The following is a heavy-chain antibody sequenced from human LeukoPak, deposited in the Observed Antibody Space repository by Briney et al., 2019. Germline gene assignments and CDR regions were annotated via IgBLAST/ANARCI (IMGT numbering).Heavy chain of an antibody. CDR1: GFTSDDHA. J-gene: IGHJ6*02. CDR2: IMWRSGST. D-gene: IGHD3-10*01. CDR3: TKDLTPGGADV. Sequence: GGSLRLSCAVSGFTSDDHAMHWVRQASGKGLEWVAGIMWRSGSTGYGDSVKGRFTISRDNAKKSLYLQMNGLRVEDTALYYCTKDLTPGGADVWGQGTTVTVSS. V-gene: IGHV3-9*02.